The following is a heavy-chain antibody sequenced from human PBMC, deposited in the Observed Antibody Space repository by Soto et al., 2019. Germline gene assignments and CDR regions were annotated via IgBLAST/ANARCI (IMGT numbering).Heavy chain of an antibody. CDR2: IYSGGST. J-gene: IGHJ3*02. CDR1: GFTVSSNY. CDR3: AGGGYCSGGSCYSGFDAFDI. V-gene: IGHV3-66*01. Sequence: EVQLVESGGGLVQPGGSLRLSCAASGFTVSSNYMSWVRQAPGKGLEWVSVIYSGGSTYYADSVKGRFTISRDNSKNSLYLQKHSLRAEDTAVYYCAGGGYCSGGSCYSGFDAFDIWGQGTMVTVSS. D-gene: IGHD2-15*01.